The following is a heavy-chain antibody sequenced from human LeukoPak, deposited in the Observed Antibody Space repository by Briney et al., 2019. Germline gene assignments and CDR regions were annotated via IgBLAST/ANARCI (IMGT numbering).Heavy chain of an antibody. CDR3: ARERLALYYYYGMDV. V-gene: IGHV3-30*04. Sequence: GRSLRLSCAASGFTFSSYAMHWVRQAPGKGLEWLAVISYDGSNKYYADSVKGRFTISRDNSKNTLYLQMNSLRAEDTAVYYCARERLALYYYYGMDVWGKGTTVTVSS. CDR2: ISYDGSNK. J-gene: IGHJ6*04. CDR1: GFTFSSYA. D-gene: IGHD6-19*01.